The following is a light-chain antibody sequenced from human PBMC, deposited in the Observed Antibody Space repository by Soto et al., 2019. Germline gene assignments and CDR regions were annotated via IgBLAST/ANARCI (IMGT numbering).Light chain of an antibody. V-gene: IGLV2-8*01. CDR2: EVS. CDR1: SSDVGGYNY. Sequence: QSVLTQPPSASGSPGQSVTISCTGTSSDVGGYNYVSWYQHHPCKAPKALIYEVSKRPSGVPDRFSGSKSGNTASLTVSGLQAEDEADYYCSSYAGSDKSVFGGVTKLTVL. CDR3: SSYAGSDKSV. J-gene: IGLJ2*01.